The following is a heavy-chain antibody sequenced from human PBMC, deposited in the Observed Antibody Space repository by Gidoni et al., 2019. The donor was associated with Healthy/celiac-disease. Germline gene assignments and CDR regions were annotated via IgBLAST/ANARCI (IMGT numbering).Heavy chain of an antibody. D-gene: IGHD3-3*01. CDR3: ARSQGTIFGVVNYWYFDL. CDR2: IYYSGST. Sequence: QVQLQESGPGLVKPSQTLSLTCTVPGGSLSSGCYYWSWIRQHPGKGLEWIGYIYYSGSTYYNPSLKSRVTISVDTSKNQFSLKLSSVTAADTAVYYCARSQGTIFGVVNYWYFDLWGRGTLVTVSS. J-gene: IGHJ2*01. CDR1: GGSLSSGCYY. V-gene: IGHV4-31*03.